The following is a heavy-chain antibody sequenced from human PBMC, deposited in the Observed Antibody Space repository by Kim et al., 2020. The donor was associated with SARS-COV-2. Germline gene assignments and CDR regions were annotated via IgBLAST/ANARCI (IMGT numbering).Heavy chain of an antibody. J-gene: IGHJ3*02. D-gene: IGHD2-15*01. Sequence: GGSLRLSCAASGFTFSSYGMHWVRQAPGKGLEWVAVISYDGSNKYYADSVKGRFTISRDNSKNTLYLQMNSLRAEDTAVYYCAKRSGGWDAFDIWGQGTMVTVSS. CDR1: GFTFSSYG. V-gene: IGHV3-30*18. CDR3: AKRSGGWDAFDI. CDR2: ISYDGSNK.